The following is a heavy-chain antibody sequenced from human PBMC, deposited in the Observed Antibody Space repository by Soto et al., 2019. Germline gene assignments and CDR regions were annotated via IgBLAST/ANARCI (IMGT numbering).Heavy chain of an antibody. CDR3: ARGSNYEPFDY. J-gene: IGHJ4*02. V-gene: IGHV1-18*01. D-gene: IGHD4-4*01. CDR1: GYGFTIYG. Sequence: ASVKVSWKASGYGFTIYGISWVRQAPGQGLEWMGWISAYNGNTNYAQKLQGRVTMTTDTSTSTAYMELRSLRSDDTAVYYCARGSNYEPFDYWGQGTLVTVSS. CDR2: ISAYNGNT.